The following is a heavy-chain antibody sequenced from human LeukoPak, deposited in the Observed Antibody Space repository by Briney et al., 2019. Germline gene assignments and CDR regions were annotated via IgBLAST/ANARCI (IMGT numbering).Heavy chain of an antibody. D-gene: IGHD3-16*01. V-gene: IGHV3-21*01. CDR3: ASSKTGGGYFDY. J-gene: IGHJ4*02. Sequence: EGSLRLSCATSGFTFSSYSMNWVRQAPGKGLEWVSSISSSSSYIYYADSVKGRFTISRDNAKNSLYLQMNSLRAEDTAVYYCASSKTGGGYFDYWGQGTLVTVSS. CDR1: GFTFSSYS. CDR2: ISSSSSYI.